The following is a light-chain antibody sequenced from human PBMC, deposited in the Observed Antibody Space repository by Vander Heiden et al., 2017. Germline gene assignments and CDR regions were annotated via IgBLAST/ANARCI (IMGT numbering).Light chain of an antibody. J-gene: IGLJ3*02. V-gene: IGLV3-1*01. Sequence: YELTPPPSVSVSPGQTASIPCSGDKLGDKYAFWYQQKPGQSPVLVIYQDSKRPSGIPERFSGSNSGNTATLTISGTQAMDEADYYCQAWDSSTVVFGGGTKLTVL. CDR1: KLGDKY. CDR2: QDS. CDR3: QAWDSSTVV.